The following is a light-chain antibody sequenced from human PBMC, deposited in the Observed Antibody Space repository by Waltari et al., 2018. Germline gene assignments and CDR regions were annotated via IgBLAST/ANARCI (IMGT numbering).Light chain of an antibody. CDR2: KAS. CDR1: QSITNW. CDR3: QQYDNYWT. J-gene: IGKJ1*01. V-gene: IGKV1-5*03. Sequence: DIQMTQSPSTLSASVGDRVTITCLASQSITNWLAWYQQNTGKAPKLLIYKASNLESGVPSRFSGSGSGTEFTLTISSLQPDDFATYYCQQYDNYWTFGQGTKVEIK.